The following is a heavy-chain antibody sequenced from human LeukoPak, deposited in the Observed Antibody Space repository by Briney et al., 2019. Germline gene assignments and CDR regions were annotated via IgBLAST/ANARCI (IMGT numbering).Heavy chain of an antibody. D-gene: IGHD3-22*01. Sequence: GRSLRPSCAASGFTFSSYEMNWVRQAPGKGLEWVLYISSSGSTIYYADSVKGRLNISRANAKNSLYLQMNSMRAEDTAVYYCARDLPYYYDSSGYPTPRYFDYWGQGTLVTVSS. CDR2: ISSSGSTI. J-gene: IGHJ4*02. V-gene: IGHV3-48*03. CDR1: GFTFSSYE. CDR3: ARDLPYYYDSSGYPTPRYFDY.